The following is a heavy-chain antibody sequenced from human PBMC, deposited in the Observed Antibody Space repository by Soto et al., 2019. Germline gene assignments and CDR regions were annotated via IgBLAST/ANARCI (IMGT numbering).Heavy chain of an antibody. V-gene: IGHV3-23*01. CDR3: AKDGEYCSSTSCYYFDY. J-gene: IGHJ4*02. CDR2: ISGSGGST. Sequence: GGSLRLSCAASGFTFSSYAMSWVRQDPGKGLEWVSAISGSGGSTYYADSVKGRFTISRDNSKNTLYLQMNSLRAEDTAVYYCAKDGEYCSSTSCYYFDYWGQGTLVTVSS. D-gene: IGHD2-2*01. CDR1: GFTFSSYA.